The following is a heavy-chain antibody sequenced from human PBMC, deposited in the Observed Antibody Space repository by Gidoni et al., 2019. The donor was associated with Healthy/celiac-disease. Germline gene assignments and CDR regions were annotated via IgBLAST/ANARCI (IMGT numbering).Heavy chain of an antibody. D-gene: IGHD3-3*01. CDR3: AKDHVSQQYYDFWSGYYYFDY. V-gene: IGHV3-23*01. CDR2: ISGSGGST. J-gene: IGHJ4*02. CDR1: GFTFSSYA. Sequence: EVQLLESGGGLVQPGGSLRLSCAASGFTFSSYAMRWVRQAPGKGLEWVSAISGSGGSTYYADSVKGRFTISRDNSKNTLYLQMNSLRAEDTAVYYCAKDHVSQQYYDFWSGYYYFDYWGQGTLVTVSS.